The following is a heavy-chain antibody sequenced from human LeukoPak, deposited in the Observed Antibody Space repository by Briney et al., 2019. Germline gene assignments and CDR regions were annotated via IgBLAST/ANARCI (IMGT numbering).Heavy chain of an antibody. V-gene: IGHV3-53*01. D-gene: IGHD2-2*01. Sequence: PGGSLRLSCAASGFTVSSNYMSWVRQAPGKGLGWVSIIYSGGTTYYADSVKGRFTISRDNSKNTLYLQMNSLRAEDTAVYYCARAVGGYYFDYWGQGTLVTVSS. CDR2: IYSGGTT. CDR1: GFTVSSNY. CDR3: ARAVGGYYFDY. J-gene: IGHJ4*02.